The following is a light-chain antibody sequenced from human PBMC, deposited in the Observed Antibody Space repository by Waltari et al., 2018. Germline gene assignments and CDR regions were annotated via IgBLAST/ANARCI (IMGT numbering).Light chain of an antibody. J-gene: IGLJ3*02. V-gene: IGLV1-44*01. CDR1: NSNIGSNT. CDR2: GSD. Sequence: QSVPTQPPSASGTPGQRVTISCSGSNSNIGSNTVNWYQQLPGTAPKLLIYGSDKPPSGVPARCSGSKSDSSAALAISGLQSEDEADYFCASWDDSLNGWVFGGGTKLTVL. CDR3: ASWDDSLNGWV.